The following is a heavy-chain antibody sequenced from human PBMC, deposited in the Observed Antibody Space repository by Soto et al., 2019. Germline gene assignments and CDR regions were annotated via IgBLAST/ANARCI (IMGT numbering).Heavy chain of an antibody. J-gene: IGHJ5*02. CDR3: ARGNVANYFEP. CDR1: GYTFANYW. V-gene: IGHV5-51*01. CDR2: IYPSDPTV. D-gene: IGHD1-7*01. Sequence: GESLKISCQSSGYTFANYWIVWVRQMPGKGLEWMGIIYPSDPTVKYSPSVQGQVTMSVDKSISTAYLQWSSLKASDAAVYYCARGNVANYFEPWGQGTLVTVSS.